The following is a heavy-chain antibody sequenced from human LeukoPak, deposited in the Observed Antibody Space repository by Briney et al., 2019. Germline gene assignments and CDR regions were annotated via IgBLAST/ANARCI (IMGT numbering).Heavy chain of an antibody. D-gene: IGHD6-13*01. CDR2: IYYSGST. CDR1: GGSISSYY. CDR3: ARQWSSAAGSFDY. Sequence: SETLSLTCTVSGGSISSYYWSWIRQPPGKGLEWIGYIYYSGSTNYNPSLKSRVTIPVDTSKNQFSLKLSSVTAADTAVYYCARQWSSAAGSFDYWGQGTLVTVSS. V-gene: IGHV4-59*08. J-gene: IGHJ4*02.